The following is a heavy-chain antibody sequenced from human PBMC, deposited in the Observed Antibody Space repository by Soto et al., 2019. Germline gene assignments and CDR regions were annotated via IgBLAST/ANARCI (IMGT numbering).Heavy chain of an antibody. CDR3: ARVKLEIVATIYGLYYYYYGTDI. CDR2: ISSSSSYT. D-gene: IGHD5-12*01. Sequence: HPCAAAECTIRDHYISWILKTTGKGLEWVSYISSSSSYTNYADSVKGRFTISRDNAKNSLYLQMNSLRAEDTAVYYCARVKLEIVATIYGLYYYYYGTDIWGQGTTVTVSS. CDR1: ECTIRDHY. J-gene: IGHJ6*02. V-gene: IGHV3-11*06.